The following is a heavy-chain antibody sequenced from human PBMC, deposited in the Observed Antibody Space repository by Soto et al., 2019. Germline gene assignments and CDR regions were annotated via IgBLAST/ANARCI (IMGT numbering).Heavy chain of an antibody. CDR3: SRAGILTTPYYTDY. J-gene: IGHJ4*02. D-gene: IGHD2-21*01. CDR2: VRNKINSYTT. Sequence: EVHLVESGGGLVQPEGSLRLSCTASGFTFSDYYMDWFRQAPGKGLEWVGRVRNKINSYTTEYAASVKGRFTVSRDDSRNSLYLQINSLKTGDTAMYYCSRAGILTTPYYTDYWGLGTVVTVSS. CDR1: GFTFSDYY. V-gene: IGHV3-72*01.